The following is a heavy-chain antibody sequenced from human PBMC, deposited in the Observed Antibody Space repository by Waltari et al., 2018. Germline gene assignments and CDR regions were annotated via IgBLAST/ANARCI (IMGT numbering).Heavy chain of an antibody. Sequence: EVQLLQSGAELVKPGTTVKLSCKVSGYSFSDSYIHWVQQAPGKGLQWMGLIDPEDGETIYADNFRDTITLTADTSTNTAYLELNNVSSQDTAVFYCATALGDNISASRAFEIWGQGTMITVAS. CDR1: GYSFSDSY. J-gene: IGHJ3*02. CDR2: IDPEDGET. V-gene: IGHV1-69-2*01. CDR3: ATALGDNISASRAFEI. D-gene: IGHD1-20*01.